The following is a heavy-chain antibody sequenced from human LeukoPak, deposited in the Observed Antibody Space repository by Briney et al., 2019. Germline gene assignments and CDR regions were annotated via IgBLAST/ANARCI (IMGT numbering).Heavy chain of an antibody. CDR3: ARELWFGEFYFDY. D-gene: IGHD3-10*01. CDR1: GYTFTGYY. J-gene: IGHJ4*02. Sequence: ASVKVSCKASGYTFTGYYMHWVRQAPGQGLEWMGWFNPNSGGTNYAQKFQGRVTMTRDTFISTVYMDLSRLRPDDTAVYYCARELWFGEFYFDYWGQGTLVTVSS. CDR2: FNPNSGGT. V-gene: IGHV1-2*02.